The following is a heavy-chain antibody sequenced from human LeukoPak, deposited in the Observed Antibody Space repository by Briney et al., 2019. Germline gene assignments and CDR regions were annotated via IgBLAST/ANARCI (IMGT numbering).Heavy chain of an antibody. Sequence: SETLSLTCAVYGGSFSGYYWGWIRQPPGKGLELIGEINHSGSTNYNPSLKSRVTISVDTSKNQFSLKLSSVTAADTAVYYCASIAVADDYYYYMDVWGKGTTVTVSS. CDR2: INHSGST. CDR1: GGSFSGYY. D-gene: IGHD6-19*01. J-gene: IGHJ6*03. V-gene: IGHV4-34*01. CDR3: ASIAVADDYYYYMDV.